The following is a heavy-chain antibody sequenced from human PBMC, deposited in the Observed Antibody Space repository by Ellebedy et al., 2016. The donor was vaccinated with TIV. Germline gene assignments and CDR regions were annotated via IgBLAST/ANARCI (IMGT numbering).Heavy chain of an antibody. Sequence: GGSLRLSCAASGFTFSSYGIHWVRQAPGKGLEWVSAISGSGGSTYYADSVKGRFTISRDNSKNTLYLQMNSLRAEDTAVYYCAKYGGIVGASRYFDYWGQGTLVTVSS. J-gene: IGHJ4*02. CDR3: AKYGGIVGASRYFDY. V-gene: IGHV3-23*01. CDR1: GFTFSSYG. CDR2: ISGSGGST. D-gene: IGHD1-26*01.